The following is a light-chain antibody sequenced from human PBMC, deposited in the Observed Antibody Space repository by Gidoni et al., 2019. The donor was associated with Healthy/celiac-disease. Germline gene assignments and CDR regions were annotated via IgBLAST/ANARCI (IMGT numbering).Light chain of an antibody. CDR1: KSISSW. J-gene: IGKJ4*01. V-gene: IGKV1-5*03. CDR2: KAS. Sequence: DIKMTQSPSTLSASVGDRVTITCRASKSISSWLAWYQQKPGKAPKLLIYKASSLESGVPSRFSGSGSGTEFTLTISSLQPDDFATYYCQQYNSYPLTFGGGTKVEIK. CDR3: QQYNSYPLT.